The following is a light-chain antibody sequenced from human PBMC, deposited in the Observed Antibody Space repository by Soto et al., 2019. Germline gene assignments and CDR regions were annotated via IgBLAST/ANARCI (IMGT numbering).Light chain of an antibody. CDR2: KMS. CDR1: HSLVHSDGSTA. CDR3: MQTTQCPYT. V-gene: IGKV2-24*01. J-gene: IGKJ2*01. Sequence: DIVMTQTPLSSPVTLGQPASISCRSSHSLVHSDGSTALSWLQQRPGQPPRLLIYKMSNRFSGVPDRFSGSGAGTYFTLKISMGEAEDVGFYYCMQTTQCPYTFGQGTKLEI.